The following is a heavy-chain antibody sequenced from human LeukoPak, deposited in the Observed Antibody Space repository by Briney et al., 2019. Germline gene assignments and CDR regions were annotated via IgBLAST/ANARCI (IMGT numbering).Heavy chain of an antibody. V-gene: IGHV1-18*01. J-gene: IGHJ4*02. Sequence: GASVKVSCKTSGYTFTSYGISWVRQAPGQGLEWMGWISANNGNTNYAQKFQGRVTMTTDTSTSTAYMDLRSLKSDDTAVYYCARDSLSMYYYDSSGYYPFDSWGQGTLVTVSS. CDR3: ARDSLSMYYYDSSGYYPFDS. CDR1: GYTFTSYG. CDR2: ISANNGNT. D-gene: IGHD3-22*01.